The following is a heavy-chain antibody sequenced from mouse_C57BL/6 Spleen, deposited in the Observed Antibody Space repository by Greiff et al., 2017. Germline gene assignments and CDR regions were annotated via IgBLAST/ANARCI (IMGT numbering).Heavy chain of an antibody. D-gene: IGHD2-3*01. V-gene: IGHV8-12*01. CDR1: GFSLSTSGMG. J-gene: IGHJ4*01. CDR3: ARNDGYYPYYYAMDY. CDR2: IYWDDDK. Sequence: QVTLKECGPGILQSSQTLSLTCSFSGFSLSTSGMGVSWIRQPSGKGLEWLAHIYWDDDKRYNPSLKSRLPISKDTSRNQVFLKITSVDTADTATYYCARNDGYYPYYYAMDYWGQGTSVTVSS.